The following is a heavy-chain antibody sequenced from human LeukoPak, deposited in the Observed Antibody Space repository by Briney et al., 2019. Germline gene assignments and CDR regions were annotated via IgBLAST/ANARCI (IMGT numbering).Heavy chain of an antibody. V-gene: IGHV4-34*01. CDR3: ARRYYYYYYYMDV. CDR1: GGSFSGYY. J-gene: IGHJ6*03. Sequence: SETLSLTCAVYGGSFSGYYWSWIRQPPGKGLEWIGEINHSGSTNYNPSLKSRVTISVDTSKNQFSLKLSSVTAADTAVYYCARRYYYYYYYMDVWGKGTTVTISS. CDR2: INHSGST.